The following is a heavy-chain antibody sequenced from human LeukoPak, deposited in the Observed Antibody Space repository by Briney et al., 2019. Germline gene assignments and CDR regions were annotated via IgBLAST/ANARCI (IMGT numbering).Heavy chain of an antibody. Sequence: GGSLRLSCAASGFTFSSYAMSWVRQAPGKGLEWVSYISSGGSTIYYADSVKGRFTISRDNTKNSLFLQMNSLRAEDTAVYYCARRISGSGSSTHRFDPWGQGTLVTVSS. V-gene: IGHV3-48*04. CDR2: ISSGGSTI. J-gene: IGHJ5*02. CDR1: GFTFSSYA. CDR3: ARRISGSGSSTHRFDP. D-gene: IGHD3-10*01.